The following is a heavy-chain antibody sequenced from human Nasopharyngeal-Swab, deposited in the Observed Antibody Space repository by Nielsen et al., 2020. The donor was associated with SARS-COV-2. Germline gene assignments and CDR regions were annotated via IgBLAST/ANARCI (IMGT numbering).Heavy chain of an antibody. Sequence: SLKISCAASGFTFGDYAMHWVRQVPGKGLEWVSGICYNSDTTVYAESVKGRFTISRDNAKNSLNLQMNSLRTEDTAFYYCAKSPTQCEQHTLIDYWGQGTLVTVSS. CDR1: GFTFGDYA. D-gene: IGHD6-13*01. CDR3: AKSPTQCEQHTLIDY. J-gene: IGHJ4*02. CDR2: ICYNSDTT. V-gene: IGHV3-9*01.